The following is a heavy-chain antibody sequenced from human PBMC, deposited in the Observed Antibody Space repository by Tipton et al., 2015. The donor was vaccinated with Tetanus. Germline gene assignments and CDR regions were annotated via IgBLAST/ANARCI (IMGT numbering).Heavy chain of an antibody. J-gene: IGHJ4*02. V-gene: IGHV3-23*01. D-gene: IGHD2-2*01. CDR3: ARGRERCRGTNCHRATDY. CDR1: GFTVTNEY. CDR2: ISGGGGST. Sequence: SLRLSCVVSGFTVTNEYMSWLRQAPGKGLEWVSAISGGGGSTYYADSVKGRFTISRDNSKNTLSLQMISLRAEDTAIYYCARGRERCRGTNCHRATDYWGQGTLVTVSS.